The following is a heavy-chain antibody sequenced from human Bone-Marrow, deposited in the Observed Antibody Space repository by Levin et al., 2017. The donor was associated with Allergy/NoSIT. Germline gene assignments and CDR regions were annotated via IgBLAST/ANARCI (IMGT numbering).Heavy chain of an antibody. J-gene: IGHJ4*02. CDR3: AKAAPRIQLWLMIDY. V-gene: IGHV3-23*01. CDR2: ISGSGGST. D-gene: IGHD5-18*01. Sequence: PGGSLRLSCAASGFTFSSYAMSWVRQAPGKGLEWVSAISGSGGSTYYADSVKGRFTISRDNSKNTLYLQMHSLRAEEKAVYDCAKAAPRIQLWLMIDYWGQGTLVTVSS. CDR1: GFTFSSYA.